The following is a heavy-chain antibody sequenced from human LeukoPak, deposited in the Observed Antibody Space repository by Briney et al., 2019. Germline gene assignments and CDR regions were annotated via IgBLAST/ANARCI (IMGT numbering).Heavy chain of an antibody. CDR2: ISGSGGST. J-gene: IGHJ4*02. CDR1: GFTFSSYA. CDR3: AKVRYMNSWHREIDY. D-gene: IGHD3-16*02. Sequence: GGSLRLSCAASGFTFSSYAMSWVRQAPGKGLEWVSAISGSGGSTYYADSVKGRFTISRDNSKSTLFLQMNSLRAEDTAVYYCAKVRYMNSWHREIDYWGQGTLGTVSS. V-gene: IGHV3-23*01.